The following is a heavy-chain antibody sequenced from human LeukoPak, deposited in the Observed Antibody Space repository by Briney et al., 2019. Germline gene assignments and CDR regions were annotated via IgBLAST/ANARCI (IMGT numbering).Heavy chain of an antibody. Sequence: GGSLRLSCAASGFTFSSHFMNWVRQAPGKGLEWVSLSSPGTDTYYADSVKGRFTISRDNARNSRYLQMNSLTAEDTAVYYCARERYSRSSHDALDLWGQGTMVTVSS. V-gene: IGHV3-21*01. J-gene: IGHJ3*01. CDR2: SSPGTDT. D-gene: IGHD6-6*01. CDR1: GFTFSSHF. CDR3: ARERYSRSSHDALDL.